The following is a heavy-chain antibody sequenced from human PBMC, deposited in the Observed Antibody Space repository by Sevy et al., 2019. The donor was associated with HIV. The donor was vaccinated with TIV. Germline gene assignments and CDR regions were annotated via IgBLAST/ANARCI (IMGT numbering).Heavy chain of an antibody. J-gene: IGHJ6*02. CDR1: GFTFSSYG. CDR2: IWYDGSNK. D-gene: IGHD5-18*01. Sequence: GGSLRLSCAASGFTFSSYGMHWVRQAPGKGLEWVAVIWYDGSNKYYADSVKGRFTISRDNSKNTLYLQMNSLRAEDTAVYYCARDDTAMALYYYYYYGMDVWGQVTTVTVSS. CDR3: ARDDTAMALYYYYYYGMDV. V-gene: IGHV3-33*01.